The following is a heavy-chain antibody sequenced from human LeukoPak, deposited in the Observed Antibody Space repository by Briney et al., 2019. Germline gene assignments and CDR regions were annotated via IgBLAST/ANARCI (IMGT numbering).Heavy chain of an antibody. CDR1: GFTFSSYS. V-gene: IGHV3-21*01. CDR2: ISSSSSYI. J-gene: IGHJ4*02. Sequence: GGSLRLSCAASGFTFSSYSMNWVRQAPGKGLEWVSSISSSSSYIYYADSVKGRFTISRDNAKNSLYLQMNSLRAEDTAVYYCARDQDDILTGLGDYWGQGTLVTVSS. CDR3: ARDQDDILTGLGDY. D-gene: IGHD3-9*01.